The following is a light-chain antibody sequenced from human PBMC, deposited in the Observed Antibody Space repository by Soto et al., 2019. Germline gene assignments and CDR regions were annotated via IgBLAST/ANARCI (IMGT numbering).Light chain of an antibody. J-gene: IGKJ4*01. Sequence: EIVLTQSPATLSLSPGERATLSCRASQSVSSYLAWYQQRPGQAPRLLIYDVSNGATGIPARFSGSGSGTYFTLTISSLEPDDFAVYYCQQSSDWPLTFGGGTKVEIK. CDR1: QSVSSY. CDR2: DVS. V-gene: IGKV3-11*01. CDR3: QQSSDWPLT.